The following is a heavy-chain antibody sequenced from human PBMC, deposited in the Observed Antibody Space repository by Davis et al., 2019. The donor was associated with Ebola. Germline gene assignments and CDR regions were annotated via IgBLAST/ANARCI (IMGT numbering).Heavy chain of an antibody. D-gene: IGHD2-15*01. Sequence: GESLKISCAASGFTFSSYGMHWVRQAPGKGLEWVAVISYDGSNKYYADSVKGRFTISRDNSKNTLYLQMNSLRAEDTAVYYCARDLYCSGGSCSDYWGQGTLVTVSS. CDR1: GFTFSSYG. V-gene: IGHV3-30*19. CDR3: ARDLYCSGGSCSDY. CDR2: ISYDGSNK. J-gene: IGHJ4*02.